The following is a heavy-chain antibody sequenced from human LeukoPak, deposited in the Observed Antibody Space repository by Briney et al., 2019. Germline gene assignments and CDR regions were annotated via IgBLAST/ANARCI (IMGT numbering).Heavy chain of an antibody. Sequence: PGGSLRLSCAASGFTFSSYAMSWVRQAPGMGLEWVSTISSSDGNTFYADSVKGRFTISRDNSKNTLYLQMNSLRAEDTAVYYCVSGVVIIEGSDCWGQGTLVTVSS. D-gene: IGHD3-3*01. J-gene: IGHJ4*02. CDR2: ISSSDGNT. CDR1: GFTFSSYA. V-gene: IGHV3-23*01. CDR3: VSGVVIIEGSDC.